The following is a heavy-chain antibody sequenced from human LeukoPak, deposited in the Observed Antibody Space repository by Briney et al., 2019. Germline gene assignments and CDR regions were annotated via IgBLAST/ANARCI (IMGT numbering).Heavy chain of an antibody. Sequence: PSETLSLTCAVYGGSFSGYYWSWIRQPPGKGLEWIGEINHSGSTNYNPPLKSRVTISVDTSKNQFSLKLSSVTAADTAVYYCARLGTAVSGSSPNWFDPWGQGTLVTVSS. CDR1: GGSFSGYY. V-gene: IGHV4-34*01. CDR3: ARLGTAVSGSSPNWFDP. CDR2: INHSGST. D-gene: IGHD1-26*01. J-gene: IGHJ5*02.